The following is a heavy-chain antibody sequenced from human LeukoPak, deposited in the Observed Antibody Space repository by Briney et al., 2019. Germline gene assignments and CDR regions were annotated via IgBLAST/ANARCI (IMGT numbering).Heavy chain of an antibody. CDR3: AGGVIAAAGIYDY. J-gene: IGHJ4*02. D-gene: IGHD6-13*01. CDR1: GFTFSSYS. Sequence: PGGSLRLSCAASGFTFSSYSMNWVRQARGKGLEWVSSISSSSSYIYYADSVKGRFTISRDNAKNSLYLQMNSLRAEDTAVYYCAGGVIAAAGIYDYWGQGTLVTVSS. CDR2: ISSSSSYI. V-gene: IGHV3-21*01.